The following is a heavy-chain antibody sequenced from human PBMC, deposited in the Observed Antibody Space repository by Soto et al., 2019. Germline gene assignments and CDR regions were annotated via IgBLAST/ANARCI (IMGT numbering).Heavy chain of an antibody. J-gene: IGHJ4*02. CDR3: ATSIGLYGTHDY. CDR2: FDPEDGET. D-gene: IGHD3-16*01. V-gene: IGHV1-24*01. CDR1: GYTLTELS. Sequence: ASVKVSCKVSGYTLTELSMHWVRQAPGKGLEWMGGFDPEDGETIYAQKFQGRVTMTEDTSTDTAYMEPSSLRSEDTAVYYCATSIGLYGTHDYWGQGTLVTVSS.